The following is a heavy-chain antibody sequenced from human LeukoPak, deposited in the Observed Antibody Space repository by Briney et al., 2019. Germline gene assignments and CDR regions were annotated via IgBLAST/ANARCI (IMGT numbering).Heavy chain of an antibody. CDR2: MYHNGST. V-gene: IGHV4-39*01. Sequence: PSETLSLTCTVSGDSISSISYYWGWIRQPPGKGLEWIGSMYHNGSTYYNPSLKSRVTISVDTSKNQFSLKLTSVTAADTAVYYCARQTGSGLFILPGGQGTLVTVSS. J-gene: IGHJ4*02. CDR1: GDSISSISYY. CDR3: ARQTGSGLFILP. D-gene: IGHD3/OR15-3a*01.